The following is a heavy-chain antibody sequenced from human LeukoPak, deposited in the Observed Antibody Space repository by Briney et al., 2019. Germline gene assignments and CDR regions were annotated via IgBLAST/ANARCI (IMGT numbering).Heavy chain of an antibody. Sequence: ASVKVSCKASGYTFTGYYMHWVRQAPGQGLEWMGWINPNSGGTNYAQKFQGRVTMTRDTSISTAYMELSRLRTDDTAVYYCARDGNSVHGFDYWGQGTLVTVSS. CDR3: ARDGNSVHGFDY. CDR1: GYTFTGYY. CDR2: INPNSGGT. J-gene: IGHJ4*02. D-gene: IGHD4-23*01. V-gene: IGHV1-2*02.